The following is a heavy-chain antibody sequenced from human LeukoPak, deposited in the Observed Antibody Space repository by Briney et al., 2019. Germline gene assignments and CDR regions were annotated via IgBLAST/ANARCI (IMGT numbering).Heavy chain of an antibody. CDR1: GFSMSVYW. D-gene: IGHD3-22*01. Sequence: GGSLRLSCEASGFSMSVYWMSWVRQAPGKGLEWVGNIKQDGSERNYGDSVKGRFTISRDNAKKSLYLQMNSLRAEDTAVYYCARDWGAYYHFFDYWGQGTLVTVSS. CDR3: ARDWGAYYHFFDY. J-gene: IGHJ4*02. CDR2: IKQDGSER. V-gene: IGHV3-7*01.